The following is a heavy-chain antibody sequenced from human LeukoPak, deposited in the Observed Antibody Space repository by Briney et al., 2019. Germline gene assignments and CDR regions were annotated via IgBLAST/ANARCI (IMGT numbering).Heavy chain of an antibody. J-gene: IGHJ4*02. CDR2: IYHTGST. V-gene: IGHV4-38-2*02. CDR3: ATYDYTGYYFAY. CDR1: GYSISSGYY. D-gene: IGHD3-22*01. Sequence: SETLSVNCTVSGYSISSGYYWGWIRQPPGKGLEWIGSIYHTGSTYRNASLESRVSMSVDTSKNQFSLKLSSVTAADTALYYCATYDYTGYYFAYWGQGSLVTVSS.